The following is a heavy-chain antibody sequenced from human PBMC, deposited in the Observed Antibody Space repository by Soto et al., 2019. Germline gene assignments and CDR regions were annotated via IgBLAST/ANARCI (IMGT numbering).Heavy chain of an antibody. J-gene: IGHJ3*02. CDR2: IYYSGST. CDR1: CGTIISYC. CDR3: ARPAVTTVTGVAFDI. Sequence: PSEPLPLPYTVLCGTIISYCWSRIPEPPGKGLEWIGYIYYSGSTNYNPSLKSRVTISVDTSKNQFSLKLSSVTAADTAVYYCARPAVTTVTGVAFDIWGQGTMVTVSS. V-gene: IGHV4-59*08. D-gene: IGHD4-17*01.